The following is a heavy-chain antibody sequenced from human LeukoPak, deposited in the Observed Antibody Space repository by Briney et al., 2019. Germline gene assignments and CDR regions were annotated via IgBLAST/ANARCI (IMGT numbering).Heavy chain of an antibody. Sequence: SETLSLTCTVSGGSVSGYYCSWIRLPAGKGLERIGRIYSTGSTDYNASLKSRVTMSVDTSKNQFSLKLSSVTAADTAVYYCARMSYDRTGEGRANLYYYYMAVWGKGTTVTLSS. J-gene: IGHJ6*03. CDR2: IYSTGST. CDR3: ARMSYDRTGEGRANLYYYYMAV. D-gene: IGHD3-3*01. V-gene: IGHV4-4*07. CDR1: GGSVSGYY.